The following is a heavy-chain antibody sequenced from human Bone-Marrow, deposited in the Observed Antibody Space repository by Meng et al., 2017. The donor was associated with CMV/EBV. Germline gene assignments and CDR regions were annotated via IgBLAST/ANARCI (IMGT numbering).Heavy chain of an antibody. J-gene: IGHJ4*02. Sequence: TFTKYGLSWVRLAPGQGLEWMGWISGYNGVTNYAQKFKGRVTMTIAASTSTAYLDLRSLTSADTAVYYCARDASFYYDSSGYYFAYWGQGSLVTVSS. D-gene: IGHD3-22*01. CDR1: TFTKYG. V-gene: IGHV1-18*01. CDR2: ISGYNGVT. CDR3: ARDASFYYDSSGYYFAY.